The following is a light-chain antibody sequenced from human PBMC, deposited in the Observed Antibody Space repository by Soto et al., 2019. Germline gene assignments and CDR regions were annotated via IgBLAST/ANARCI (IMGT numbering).Light chain of an antibody. CDR2: GAS. CDR1: QSISTS. Sequence: DVQVTQPPSTLSASVGDTVAITFRASQSISTSLAWYQQKPGKAPNLLISGASTLEEGVPSRFRGSGSGTEFPLTITSLQTDDFATYYCQQYITYSTFGQGTKVDI. V-gene: IGKV1-5*01. J-gene: IGKJ1*01. CDR3: QQYITYST.